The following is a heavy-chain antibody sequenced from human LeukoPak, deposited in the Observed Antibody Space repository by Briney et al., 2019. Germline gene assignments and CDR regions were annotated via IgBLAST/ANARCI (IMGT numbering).Heavy chain of an antibody. J-gene: IGHJ6*04. CDR3: AGIPVFGVVLHQEPV. CDR1: GATFSDYA. CDR2: FIPILGTA. V-gene: IGHV1-69*06. Sequence: SVKVSRKASGATFSDYALNWVRQAPGQGLEWMGVFIPILGTANSTQKFQDRVTITADMSTNTAYMELSSLRSEDTAVYFCAGIPVFGVVLHQEPVWGKGTTVTVSS. D-gene: IGHD3-3*01.